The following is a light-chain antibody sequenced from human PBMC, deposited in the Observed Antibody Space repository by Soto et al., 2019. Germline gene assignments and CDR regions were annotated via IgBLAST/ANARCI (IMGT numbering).Light chain of an antibody. Sequence: QSALTQPASVSGSPGQSITISCTGTSSDIGGYNYVSWYQQLPGKVPKLIIYDVXSRPSGVSDRFSGSKSGNAASLTISGLQAEDEADYYCSLYTSTSTLYVFGTGTKVTVL. CDR3: SLYTSTSTLYV. CDR1: SSDIGGYNY. V-gene: IGLV2-14*03. CDR2: DVX. J-gene: IGLJ1*01.